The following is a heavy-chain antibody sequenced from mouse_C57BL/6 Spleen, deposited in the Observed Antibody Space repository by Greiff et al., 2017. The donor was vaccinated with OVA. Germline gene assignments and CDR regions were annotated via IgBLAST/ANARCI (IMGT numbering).Heavy chain of an antibody. Sequence: QVQLKESGPELVKPGASVKISCKASGYAFSSSWMNWVKQRPGKGLEWIGRIYPGDGDTNYNGKFKGQATLTADKSSSTAYMQLSSLTSEDSAVYFCARWGIYYDYDDAMDYWGQGTSVTVSS. CDR2: IYPGDGDT. D-gene: IGHD2-4*01. CDR3: ARWGIYYDYDDAMDY. J-gene: IGHJ4*01. V-gene: IGHV1-82*01. CDR1: GYAFSSSW.